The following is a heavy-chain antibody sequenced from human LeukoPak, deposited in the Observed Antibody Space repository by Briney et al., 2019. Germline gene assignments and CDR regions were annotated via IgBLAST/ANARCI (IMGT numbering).Heavy chain of an antibody. CDR2: INHDGSEE. J-gene: IGHJ4*02. D-gene: IGHD3-3*01. CDR1: GFSFNTLW. Sequence: GGSLRLSCAASGFSFNTLWMSWVRQAPGQGLQWVANINHDGSEEYYVGSVEGRFTISRDNAQNSLFLQMNSLRAEDTAVYFCARSLGVGTVDYWGQGTVVTVS. V-gene: IGHV3-7*01. CDR3: ARSLGVGTVDY.